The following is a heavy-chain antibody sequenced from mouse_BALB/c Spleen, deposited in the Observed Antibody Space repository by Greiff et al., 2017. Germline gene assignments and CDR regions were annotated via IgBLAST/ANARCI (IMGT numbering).Heavy chain of an antibody. V-gene: IGHV3-8*02. J-gene: IGHJ3*01. CDR1: GDSITSCY. Sequence: EVQVVESGPSLVKPSQTLSLTCSVTGDSITSCYWNWIRKFPGNKLEYMGYISYSGSTYYNPYLKSRISITRDTSTNQYYLQLNSVTTEDTATSYWARGGYGNSAWFAYWGQGTLVTVSA. CDR3: ARGGYGNSAWFAY. D-gene: IGHD2-1*01. CDR2: ISYSGST.